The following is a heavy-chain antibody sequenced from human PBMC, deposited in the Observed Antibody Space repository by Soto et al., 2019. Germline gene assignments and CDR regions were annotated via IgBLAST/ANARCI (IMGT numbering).Heavy chain of an antibody. Sequence: PEETLSLTCTVSGGSISSYYWSWIRQPPGKGLEWIGYIYYSGSTNYNPSLKSRVTISVDTSKNQFSLKLSSVTAADTAVYYCARQSISNWFDPWGQETLVTVSS. CDR1: GGSISSYY. V-gene: IGHV4-59*08. CDR2: IYYSGST. J-gene: IGHJ5*02. CDR3: ARQSISNWFDP.